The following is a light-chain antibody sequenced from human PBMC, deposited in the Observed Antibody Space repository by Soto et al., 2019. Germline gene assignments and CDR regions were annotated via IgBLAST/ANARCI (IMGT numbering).Light chain of an antibody. J-gene: IGLJ2*01. V-gene: IGLV2-14*01. Sequence: QSALTQPASVSGSPGQSITISCTGTSSDVVGYNYVSWYQQHPGKAPKLMIYDVSNRPSGVSNRFSGSKSGNTASLTISGLQGEDEADYYCSSYTSSSTLVVFGGGTQLTVL. CDR3: SSYTSSSTLVV. CDR1: SSDVVGYNY. CDR2: DVS.